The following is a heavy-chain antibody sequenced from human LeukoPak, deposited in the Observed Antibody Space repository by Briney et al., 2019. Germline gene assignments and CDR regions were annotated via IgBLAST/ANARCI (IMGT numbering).Heavy chain of an antibody. J-gene: IGHJ4*02. Sequence: GGSLRLSCAASGLTFNNWMHWVRQVAGKGLVWVARINGDASNTTYADSVKGRFTISRDNAKNTLYLQMNSLRVDDTAVYYCAVWGLRRAPGIAAAGFDYWGQGTLVTVSS. CDR2: INGDASNT. CDR1: GLTFNNW. CDR3: AVWGLRRAPGIAAAGFDY. D-gene: IGHD6-13*01. V-gene: IGHV3-74*03.